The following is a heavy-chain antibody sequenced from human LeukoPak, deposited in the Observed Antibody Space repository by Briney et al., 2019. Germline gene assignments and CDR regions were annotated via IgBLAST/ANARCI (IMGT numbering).Heavy chain of an antibody. J-gene: IGHJ4*02. Sequence: PGGSLRLSCAASGFTFSSYGMHWVRQAPGKGLEWVAFIRYDGSNKYYADSVKGRFTISRDNSKNTLYLQMNSLRAEDTAVYYCAKGPEISPVIVFGYFDYWGQGTLVTVSS. CDR1: GFTFSSYG. CDR2: IRYDGSNK. D-gene: IGHD3-16*01. V-gene: IGHV3-30*02. CDR3: AKGPEISPVIVFGYFDY.